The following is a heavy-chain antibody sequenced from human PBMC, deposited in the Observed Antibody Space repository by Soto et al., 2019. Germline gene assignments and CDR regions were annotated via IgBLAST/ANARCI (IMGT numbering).Heavy chain of an antibody. CDR3: ARGEWELLNYYGMDV. D-gene: IGHD1-26*01. J-gene: IGHJ6*02. V-gene: IGHV1-69*12. CDR2: IIPILGTA. CDR1: GGTFSSYA. Sequence: QVQLVQSGAEVKKPGSSVKVSCKASGGTFSSYAISWVRRAPGQGLGWMGGIIPILGTATYAQKFQGRVSITADESTSTAYMELSSLRSEDTAVYYCARGEWELLNYYGMDVWGQGTTVTVSS.